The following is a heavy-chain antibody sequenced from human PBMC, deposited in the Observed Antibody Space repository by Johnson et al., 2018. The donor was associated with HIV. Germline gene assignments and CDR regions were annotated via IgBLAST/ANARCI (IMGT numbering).Heavy chain of an antibody. V-gene: IGHV3-9*01. CDR3: AKAGGPYYDFWSGIHAFDI. CDR1: GFTFDDYA. Sequence: VQLVESGGGLVQPGRSLRLSCAASGFTFDDYAMHWVRQAPGKGLEWVSGISWNSGNIGYADSVKGRFTISRDNAKNYLYLQMNSLGADDTAVHYCAKAGGPYYDFWSGIHAFDIWGQGTLVTVS. D-gene: IGHD3-3*01. J-gene: IGHJ3*02. CDR2: ISWNSGNI.